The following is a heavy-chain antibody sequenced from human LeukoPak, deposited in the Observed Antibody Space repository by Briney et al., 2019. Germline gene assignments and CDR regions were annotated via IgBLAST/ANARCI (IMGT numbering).Heavy chain of an antibody. CDR3: ARDGNGMDV. CDR2: IWYDGSNT. Sequence: GGSLRLSCAASGFTFTSYDMHWVRQAPGKGLEWVALIWYDGSNTYYTDSVRGRFTISRDNSKRTLYLQMNSLRAEDTAIYYCARDGNGMDVWGQGTTVTVSS. CDR1: GFTFTSYD. V-gene: IGHV3-33*01. J-gene: IGHJ6*02.